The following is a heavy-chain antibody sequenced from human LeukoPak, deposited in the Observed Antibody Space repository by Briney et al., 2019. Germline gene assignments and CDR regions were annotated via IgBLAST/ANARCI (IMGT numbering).Heavy chain of an antibody. J-gene: IGHJ4*02. Sequence: PGRSLRLSCAASGFTFDGYAMHWVRQAPGKGLEWVSGISWNSGSIGYADSVKGRFTISRDNAKNSLYLQMNSLRAEDTALYYCGSSGSYGRGFDYWGQGTLVTVSS. V-gene: IGHV3-9*01. D-gene: IGHD1-26*01. CDR2: ISWNSGSI. CDR1: GFTFDGYA. CDR3: GSSGSYGRGFDY.